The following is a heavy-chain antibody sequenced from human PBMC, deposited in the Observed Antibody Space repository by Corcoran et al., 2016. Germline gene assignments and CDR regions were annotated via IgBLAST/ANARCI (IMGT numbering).Heavy chain of an antibody. CDR2: IYYSGST. V-gene: IGHV4-31*03. CDR3: ARVLGITIFGVAAYFDL. J-gene: IGHJ2*01. D-gene: IGHD3-3*01. CDR1: GGSISSGGYY. Sequence: QVQLQESGPGLVKPSQTLSLTCTVSGGSISSGGYYWSWIRQHPGKGLEWIGYIYYSGSTYYNPSLKSRVTISVDTSKNQFSLKLSSVTASDTAVYYCARVLGITIFGVAAYFDLWSRGTLVTVSS.